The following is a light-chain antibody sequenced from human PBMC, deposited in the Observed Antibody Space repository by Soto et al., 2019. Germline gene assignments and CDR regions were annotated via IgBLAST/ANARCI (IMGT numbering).Light chain of an antibody. CDR2: EVS. J-gene: IGLJ1*01. CDR3: SSYTSSSTLGV. Sequence: QSALAQPASVSGSPGQSITISCTGTSSDVGSYNLASWYQQHPGKAPKVMIYEVSERPSGVSNRFSGSQSGNTASLTISGLQAEDEADYYCSSYTSSSTLGVFGTGTKVTVL. V-gene: IGLV2-14*02. CDR1: SSDVGSYNL.